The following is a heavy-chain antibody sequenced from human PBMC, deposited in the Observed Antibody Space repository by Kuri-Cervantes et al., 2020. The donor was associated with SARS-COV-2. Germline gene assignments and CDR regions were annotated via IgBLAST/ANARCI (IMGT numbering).Heavy chain of an antibody. CDR1: GVSIIGYH. CDR2: IYYSGST. J-gene: IGHJ4*02. CDR3: AGQQLAFDY. Sequence: GSLRLSCTVSGVSIIGYHWNWVRQPPGKGLEWIGYIYYSGSTNYNPSLKSRVTISVDTSKNQFSLKLSSVTAADTAVYYCAGQQLAFDYWGQGTLVTVSS. D-gene: IGHD5-24*01. V-gene: IGHV4-59*08.